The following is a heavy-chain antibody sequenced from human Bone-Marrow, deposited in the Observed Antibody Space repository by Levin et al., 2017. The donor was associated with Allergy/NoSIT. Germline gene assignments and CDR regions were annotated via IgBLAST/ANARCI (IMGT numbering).Heavy chain of an antibody. CDR1: GFTFSNYA. CDR3: SKDQTSPPSLHWYCDL. CDR2: ITGSDGRA. J-gene: IGHJ2*01. V-gene: IGHV3-23*01. Sequence: GGSLRLSCAASGFTFSNYAMSWVRQAPGKGLEWVSAITGSDGRAFYADSVKGRFTISRDNSKNTLWLQMSSVRAADTAVYYCSKDQTSPPSLHWYCDLCGRGALVTVS.